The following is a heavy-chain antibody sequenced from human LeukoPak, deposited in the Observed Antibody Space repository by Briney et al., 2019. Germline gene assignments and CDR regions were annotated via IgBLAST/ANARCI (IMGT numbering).Heavy chain of an antibody. D-gene: IGHD3-10*01. Sequence: SQTLSLTCAISGDSVSGSPAVWNWLRQSPSRGLEWLGRAYYSSKWYIDYAVSVKGRITITPDTSKNQFSLQLNSVTPEDTAVYYCARGAVRGGTNFDYWGQGTLVTVSS. CDR1: GDSVSGSPAV. J-gene: IGHJ4*02. V-gene: IGHV6-1*01. CDR2: AYYSSKWYI. CDR3: ARGAVRGGTNFDY.